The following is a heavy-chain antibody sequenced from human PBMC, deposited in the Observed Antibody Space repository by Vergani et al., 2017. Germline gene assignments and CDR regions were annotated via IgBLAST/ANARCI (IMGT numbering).Heavy chain of an antibody. V-gene: IGHV3-11*06. Sequence: QVQLVESGGGLVKPGGSLRLSCAASGFTFSDYYMSWIRQAPGKGLEWVSYISSSSSYTNYADSVKGRFTISRDNAKISLYLQMNSLRAEDTAVYYCARVGDTAMVETFDYWGQGTLVTVSS. D-gene: IGHD5-18*01. J-gene: IGHJ4*02. CDR3: ARVGDTAMVETFDY. CDR2: ISSSSSYT. CDR1: GFTFSDYY.